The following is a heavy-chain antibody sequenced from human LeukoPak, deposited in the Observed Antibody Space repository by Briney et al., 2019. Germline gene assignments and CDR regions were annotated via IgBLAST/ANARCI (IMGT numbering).Heavy chain of an antibody. Sequence: KPSETLSPTCAVSGGSISSSSYYRGWIRQPPGKGLEWIGYIYYSGSTNYNPSLKSRVTISVDTSKNQFSLKLSSVTAADTAVYYCAREVGIAARPFDYWGQGTLVTVSS. D-gene: IGHD6-6*01. CDR3: AREVGIAARPFDY. CDR1: GGSISSSSYY. J-gene: IGHJ4*02. CDR2: IYYSGST. V-gene: IGHV4-61*01.